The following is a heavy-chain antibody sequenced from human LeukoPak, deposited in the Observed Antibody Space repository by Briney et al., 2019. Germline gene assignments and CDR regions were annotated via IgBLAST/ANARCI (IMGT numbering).Heavy chain of an antibody. V-gene: IGHV3-33*01. CDR2: IWSDGSNK. CDR1: GFTFSVYG. D-gene: IGHD3-10*01. CDR3: AGASGPFDF. J-gene: IGHJ4*02. Sequence: GRSLRLSCGASGFTFSVYGMHWVRQAPGKGLEWVAVIWSDGSNKYFADSVKGRFTISRDNSKNTLYLQMNSLRAEDTAVYYCAGASGPFDFWGQGTLVTVSS.